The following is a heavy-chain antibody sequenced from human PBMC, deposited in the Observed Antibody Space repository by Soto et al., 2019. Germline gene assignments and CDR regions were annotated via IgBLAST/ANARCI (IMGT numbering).Heavy chain of an antibody. V-gene: IGHV3-23*01. J-gene: IGHJ5*02. Sequence: EVQLLESGGGLVQPGESLRLSCAASGFTFSSYAMTWVRQAPGKGLEWVSSISGSGDYTYFADSVKGRFTISRDNSKDTLYLQMSSLRGEDTAIYYCAKDSRSLPQGWFDPWGQGTLVTVSS. CDR3: AKDSRSLPQGWFDP. CDR2: ISGSGDYT. CDR1: GFTFSSYA. D-gene: IGHD2-15*01.